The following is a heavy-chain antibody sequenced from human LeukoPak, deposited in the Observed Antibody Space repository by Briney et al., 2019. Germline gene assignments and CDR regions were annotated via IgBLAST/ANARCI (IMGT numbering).Heavy chain of an antibody. CDR3: ARALGSGGSGSYSFFDY. J-gene: IGHJ4*02. CDR1: GFTFDDYG. D-gene: IGHD3-10*01. CDR2: INWNGGST. V-gene: IGHV3-20*04. Sequence: PGGSLRLSCAASGFTFDDYGMSWVRQAPGKGLEWVSGINWNGGSTGYADSVKGRFTISRDNAKNSLYLQMNSLRAEDTALYYCARALGSGGSGSYSFFDYWGQGTLVTVSS.